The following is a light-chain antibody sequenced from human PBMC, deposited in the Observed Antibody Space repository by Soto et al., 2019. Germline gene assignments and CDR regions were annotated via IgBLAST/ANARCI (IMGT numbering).Light chain of an antibody. CDR1: SSDVGGYDS. V-gene: IGLV2-14*03. CDR3: SSYTSSSSRV. Sequence: QSALTQPASVSGSPGQSITISCTGTSSDVGGYDSVSWYQQHPGKAPQLMIFDVSNRPSGVSSRFSSSKSGNTASLSISGLQTEDEAKYYCSSYTSSSSRVFGGGTKLTVL. J-gene: IGLJ3*02. CDR2: DVS.